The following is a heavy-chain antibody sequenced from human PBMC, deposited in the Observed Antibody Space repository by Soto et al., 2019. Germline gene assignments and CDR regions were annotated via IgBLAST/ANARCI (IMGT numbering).Heavy chain of an antibody. CDR1: GFTFSDYY. CDR2: MSQDGSDR. Sequence: EMQLVESGGGLVQPGGSLRLSCGASGFTFSDYYMTWVRQAPGKGLEWVATMSQDGSDRRYVDSMKDRFIISRDNAKNSVYLQMSSLSAEDTAVYFCARWNFAMDVWGRGTTVTVSS. CDR3: ARWNFAMDV. V-gene: IGHV3-7*03. J-gene: IGHJ6*02.